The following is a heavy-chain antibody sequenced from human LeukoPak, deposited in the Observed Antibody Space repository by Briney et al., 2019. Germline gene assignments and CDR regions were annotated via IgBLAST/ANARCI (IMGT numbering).Heavy chain of an antibody. D-gene: IGHD3-10*01. CDR2: ISPPDDNT. V-gene: IGHV1-18*01. J-gene: IGHJ6*02. CDR3: ARVPSYYGSGRGVMDV. CDR1: GYNFTTYE. Sequence: ASVKVSCKASGYNFTTYEITWVRQAPGQGVEWMGWISPPDDNTNLAQKFQGRLTMTTTTFTSTAYMELTSLRSDDTAVYYCARVPSYYGSGRGVMDVWGQGTTVTVAS.